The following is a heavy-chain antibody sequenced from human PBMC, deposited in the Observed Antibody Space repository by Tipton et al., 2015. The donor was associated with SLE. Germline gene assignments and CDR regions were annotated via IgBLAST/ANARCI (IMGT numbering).Heavy chain of an antibody. D-gene: IGHD5-18*01. CDR3: ARQVSAMADFDY. CDR2: IYYSGST. CDR1: GGSISSGSYY. Sequence: TLSLTCTVSGGSISSGSYYWSWIRQPPGKGLEWIGYIYYSGSTNYNPSLKSRVTISVDTSKNQFSLKLSSVTAADTAVYYCARQVSAMADFDYWGQGTLVTVSS. J-gene: IGHJ4*01. V-gene: IGHV4-61*01.